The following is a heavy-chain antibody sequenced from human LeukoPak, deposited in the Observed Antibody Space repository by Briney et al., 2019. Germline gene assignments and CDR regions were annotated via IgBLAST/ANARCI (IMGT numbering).Heavy chain of an antibody. CDR3: ARAGSSGWYFNDY. CDR1: GFTFLSYN. CDR2: ISSTSSSYI. V-gene: IGHV3-21*04. Sequence: GGSLRLSCAASGFTFLSYNMNWVRQAPGKGLDWVSSISSTSSSYIYYADSVKGRFTISRDNAKNSLYLQMNSLRAEDTALYYCARAGSSGWYFNDYWGQGTLVTVSS. D-gene: IGHD6-19*01. J-gene: IGHJ4*02.